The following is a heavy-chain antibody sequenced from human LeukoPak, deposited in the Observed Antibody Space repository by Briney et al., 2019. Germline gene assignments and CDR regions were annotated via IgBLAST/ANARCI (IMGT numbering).Heavy chain of an antibody. Sequence: PGGSLRLSCVGSGFIFSSYSMNWVRQAPGKGLEWVSFISASSDSTYYADSVKGRFTISRGNAKNSLYLQIDVARVEDAAVYYCAPICSGVTCFQTRFDSWGQGILVTVSS. D-gene: IGHD2-15*01. V-gene: IGHV3-21*01. J-gene: IGHJ4*02. CDR2: ISASSDST. CDR1: GFIFSSYS. CDR3: APICSGVTCFQTRFDS.